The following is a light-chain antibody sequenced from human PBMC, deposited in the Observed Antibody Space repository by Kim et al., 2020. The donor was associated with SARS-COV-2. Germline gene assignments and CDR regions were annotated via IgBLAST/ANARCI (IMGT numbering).Light chain of an antibody. V-gene: IGKV3-20*01. CDR3: HQYGGSL. Sequence: SLSPGERVTLSCRASQSVSSSYLAWYQQKPGQAPRLLIYGASSRATVIPDRFSGSGSGTDFTLTISRLEPEDFAVYYCHQYGGSLFGGGTKVDIK. CDR1: QSVSSSY. CDR2: GAS. J-gene: IGKJ4*01.